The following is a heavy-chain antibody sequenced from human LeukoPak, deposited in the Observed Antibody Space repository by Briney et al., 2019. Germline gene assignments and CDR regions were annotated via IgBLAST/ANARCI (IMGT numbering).Heavy chain of an antibody. V-gene: IGHV1-46*01. Sequence: ASVKVSCKASGYTFTIYCMHWVRQAPGKGLEWTGTFNPSGNSTSYAQKFQGRVTLTRDTSTSTVYMELSSLRSEDTAVYYCATSAFDYWGQGTLVTVPS. J-gene: IGHJ4*02. CDR2: FNPSGNST. CDR1: GYTFTIYC. CDR3: ATSAFDY. D-gene: IGHD2-15*01.